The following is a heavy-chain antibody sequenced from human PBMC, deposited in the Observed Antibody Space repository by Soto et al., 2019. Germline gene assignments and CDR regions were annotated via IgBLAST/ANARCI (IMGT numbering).Heavy chain of an antibody. D-gene: IGHD3-3*01. J-gene: IGHJ4*02. CDR2: TYYRSKWYN. CDR3: ARDLSDYDFWSGYYYYDY. Sequence: PSQTLSLTCPISGASVSSNSAAWNWIRQSPSRGLEWLGRTYYRSKWYNDYAVSVKSRITINPDTSKNQFSLQLNSVTPEDTAVYYCARDLSDYDFWSGYYYYDYWGQGTLVTVSS. CDR1: GASVSSNSAA. V-gene: IGHV6-1*01.